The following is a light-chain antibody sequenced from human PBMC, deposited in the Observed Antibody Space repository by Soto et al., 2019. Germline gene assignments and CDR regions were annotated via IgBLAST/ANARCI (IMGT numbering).Light chain of an antibody. CDR1: SCDVGGYNY. CDR3: SSCAGNNNLV. V-gene: IGLV2-8*01. CDR2: EVS. Sequence: QSALTQPPSASGSPGQSVTISCTGTSCDVGGYNYASWYQQHPGKAPKLMISEVSKRPSGVPDRFSGSKSGNTASLTVSGLQDDDEADYYWSSCAGNNNLVFGGGTKLTVL. J-gene: IGLJ2*01.